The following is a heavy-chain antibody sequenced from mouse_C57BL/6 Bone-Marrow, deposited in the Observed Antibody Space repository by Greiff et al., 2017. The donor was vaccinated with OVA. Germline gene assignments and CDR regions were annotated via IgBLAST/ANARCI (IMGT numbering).Heavy chain of an antibody. V-gene: IGHV1-59*01. Sequence: VQLQQPGAELVRPGTSVKLSCKASGYTFTSYWMHWVKQRPGQGLEWIGVIDPSDSYTNYNQKFKGKATLTVDTSSSTAYMQLSSLTSEDSAVYYCLTPLANRDVGYFDYWGQGTTLTVSS. D-gene: IGHD4-1*01. CDR2: IDPSDSYT. CDR1: GYTFTSYW. J-gene: IGHJ2*01. CDR3: LTPLANRDVGYFDY.